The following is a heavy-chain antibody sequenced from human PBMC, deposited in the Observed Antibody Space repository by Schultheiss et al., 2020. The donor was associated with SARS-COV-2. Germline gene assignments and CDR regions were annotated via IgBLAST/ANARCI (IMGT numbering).Heavy chain of an antibody. CDR2: IYTSGST. V-gene: IGHV4-4*07. D-gene: IGHD3-3*01. CDR3: ARDRSSDPTYYDFWSGYYSAANWFDP. J-gene: IGHJ5*02. CDR1: GGSISSYY. Sequence: SETLSLTCTVSGGSISSYYWSWIRQPAGKGLEWIGRIYTSGSTNYNPSLKSRVTMSVDTSKNQFSLKLSSVTAADTAVYYCARDRSSDPTYYDFWSGYYSAANWFDPWGEGTLVTVSS.